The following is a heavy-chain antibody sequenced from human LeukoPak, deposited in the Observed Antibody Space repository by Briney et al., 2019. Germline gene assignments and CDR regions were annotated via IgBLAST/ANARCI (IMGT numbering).Heavy chain of an antibody. CDR1: GYTFPSYG. J-gene: IGHJ5*02. V-gene: IGHV1-18*01. CDR3: ARDSVLWFGDRTGRKHWFDP. CDR2: ISAYNGDT. D-gene: IGHD3-10*01. Sequence: ASVTVSCKASGYTFPSYGISWVRPAPGQGREWMGWISAYNGDTNYAQKLQGRVTNTTDTSTSTAYMEPRSLSSDDTAVYYCARDSVLWFGDRTGRKHWFDPWGQGTLVTVSS.